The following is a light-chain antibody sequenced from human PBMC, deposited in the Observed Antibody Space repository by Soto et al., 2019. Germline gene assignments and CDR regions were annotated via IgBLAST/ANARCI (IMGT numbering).Light chain of an antibody. CDR1: LTISDNY. CDR2: AAS. J-gene: IGKJ1*01. V-gene: IGKV3-20*01. CDR3: QQYRMAPLT. Sequence: EIVLTHSPGTLSLSPGERATLSCRASLTISDNYLAWYQQKAGQAPRLVIYAASNRATGIPDRFKASGSGTDFTLTLSRLEPEDFAVYYCQQYRMAPLTFGQGTKVDIK.